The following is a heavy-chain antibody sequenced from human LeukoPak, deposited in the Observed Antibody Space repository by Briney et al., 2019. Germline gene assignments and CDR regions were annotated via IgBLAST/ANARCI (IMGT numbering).Heavy chain of an antibody. CDR2: ISAYNGNT. Sequence: ASVKVSCKASGYTFTSYGISWVRQAPGQGLEWMGWISAYNGNTNYAQKLQGRVTMTTDTSTSTAYMELRSLRSDDTAVYYCAREFWSGHIAPPMDVWGKGTTVTVSS. J-gene: IGHJ6*03. D-gene: IGHD3-3*01. CDR1: GYTFTSYG. V-gene: IGHV1-18*01. CDR3: AREFWSGHIAPPMDV.